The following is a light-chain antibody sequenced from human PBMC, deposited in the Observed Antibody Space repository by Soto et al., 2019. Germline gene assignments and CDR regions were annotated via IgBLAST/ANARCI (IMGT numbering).Light chain of an antibody. CDR2: GAS. Sequence: EIVLPQSPGTLSLCPGERATLSCRASQTVTRNYLAWHQQKPGQTPTLRVYGASSTATGIPVRLRGSGPGTDFTLTTTRLEPEDFAVYYCQQYGNSGVTFGPGTKVDI. J-gene: IGKJ3*01. CDR3: QQYGNSGVT. V-gene: IGKV3-20*01. CDR1: QTVTRNY.